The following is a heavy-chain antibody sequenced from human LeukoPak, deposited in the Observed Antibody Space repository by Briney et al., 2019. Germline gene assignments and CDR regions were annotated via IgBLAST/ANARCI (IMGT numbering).Heavy chain of an antibody. CDR3: ARESVVQPALGFSGPRGWGYNYFDP. Sequence: PSETLSLTRAVSGGSISSNYWSWIRQPAGKGLEWIGRIYSSGATNYNPSLKSRVTMSVDMSKKQVSLRLTSVTAADTAVYYCARESVVQPALGFSGPRGWGYNYFDPWGQGTLVTVSS. CDR2: IYSSGAT. D-gene: IGHD2-2*01. V-gene: IGHV4-4*07. CDR1: GGSISSNY. J-gene: IGHJ5*02.